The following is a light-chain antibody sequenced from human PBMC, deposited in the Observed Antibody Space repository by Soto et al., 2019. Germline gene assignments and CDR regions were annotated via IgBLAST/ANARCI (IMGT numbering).Light chain of an antibody. CDR1: QTLLHSNGYTY. V-gene: IGKV2-28*01. CDR3: MQGTHWPPR. CDR2: LGS. J-gene: IGKJ4*01. Sequence: IALTQSPLSLSVTPGEPASISCRSSQTLLHSNGYTYLNWYLQKPGQSPQLLIYLGSNRASGVPDRFSGSGSGTDFTLKISRVEAEDVGVYYCMQGTHWPPRFGAGTKVEIK.